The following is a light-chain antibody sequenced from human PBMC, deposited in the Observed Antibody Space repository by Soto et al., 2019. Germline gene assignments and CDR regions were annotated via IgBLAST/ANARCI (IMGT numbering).Light chain of an antibody. CDR1: SSDVVYAY. Sequence: QSALTQPASVSGSPGQSITISCTGSSSDVVYAYVSWYQQHPGKAPKLIIYGVSRRPSGVSDRFSGLKSDKTASLIIAGLQPEDEADYYCASYTDRTALVFGGGTKLTVL. J-gene: IGLJ2*01. V-gene: IGLV2-14*03. CDR2: GVS. CDR3: ASYTDRTALV.